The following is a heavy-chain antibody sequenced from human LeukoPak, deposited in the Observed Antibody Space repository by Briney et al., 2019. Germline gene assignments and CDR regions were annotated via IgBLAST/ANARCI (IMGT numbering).Heavy chain of an antibody. V-gene: IGHV7-4-1*02. Sequence: ASVKVSCKASGYTFTGYYMHWVRQAPGQGLEWMGWINTNTGNPTYAQGFTGRFVFSLDTSVSTAYLQISSLKAEDTAVYYCARDSGLAAAGLYFDYWGQGTLVTVSS. J-gene: IGHJ4*02. D-gene: IGHD6-13*01. CDR3: ARDSGLAAAGLYFDY. CDR2: INTNTGNP. CDR1: GYTFTGYY.